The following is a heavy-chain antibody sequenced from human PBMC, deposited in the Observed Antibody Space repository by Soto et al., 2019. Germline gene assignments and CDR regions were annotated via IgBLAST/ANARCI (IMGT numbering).Heavy chain of an antibody. Sequence: PGGYLRLSCAASGFTFSSYGMHWVRQAPGKGLEWVAVIPYDGSNKYYADSLKGRFTISRDNSKNTLYLQMNSLRAEDTAVYYCAKDHWNYGLDYWGQGTLVTVSS. V-gene: IGHV3-30*18. CDR1: GFTFSSYG. CDR3: AKDHWNYGLDY. J-gene: IGHJ4*02. D-gene: IGHD1-7*01. CDR2: IPYDGSNK.